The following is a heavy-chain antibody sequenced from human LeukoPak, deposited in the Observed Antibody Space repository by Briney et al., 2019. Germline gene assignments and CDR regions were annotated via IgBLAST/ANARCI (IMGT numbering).Heavy chain of an antibody. Sequence: GGSLRLSCAASGFTFSSYSMNWVRQAPGKGLEWVSSISSSSSYIYYADSVKGRFTISRDNAKNSLYLQMNSLRAEDTAVYYCARAETPQLVVPAAGVWGKGTTVTVSS. D-gene: IGHD2-2*01. CDR1: GFTFSSYS. J-gene: IGHJ6*04. CDR2: ISSSSSYI. V-gene: IGHV3-21*01. CDR3: ARAETPQLVVPAAGV.